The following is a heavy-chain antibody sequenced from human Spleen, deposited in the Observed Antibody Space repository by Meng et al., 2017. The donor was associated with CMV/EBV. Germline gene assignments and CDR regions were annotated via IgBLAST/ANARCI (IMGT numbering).Heavy chain of an antibody. D-gene: IGHD6-6*01. J-gene: IGHJ6*02. CDR1: GFTFSKYA. Sequence: GGSLRLSCAPSGFTFSKYAMQWVRQAPGKGLEWVAIISFDGNNKYYADSVKGRFTISRDNSKNTLYLQMNSLRADDTAVYYCGKEEEQLVPYYGMDVWGPGTTVTVSS. CDR2: ISFDGNNK. V-gene: IGHV3-30-3*01. CDR3: GKEEEQLVPYYGMDV.